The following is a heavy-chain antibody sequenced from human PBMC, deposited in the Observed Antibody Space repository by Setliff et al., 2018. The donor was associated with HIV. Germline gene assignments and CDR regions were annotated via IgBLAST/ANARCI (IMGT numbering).Heavy chain of an antibody. CDR1: GFTFSTYS. D-gene: IGHD3-22*01. CDR2: ISVSGFNI. CDR3: AGDASPDSESGGYSAGGY. V-gene: IGHV3-21*01. Sequence: GGSLRLSCAASGFTFSTYSMNWVRLAPGRGLEWISSISVSGFNIYYADSVKGRFFVSRDDAKNSLFLQMNSLRTEDTAVYYCAGDASPDSESGGYSAGGYWGPGTLVTVSS. J-gene: IGHJ4*02.